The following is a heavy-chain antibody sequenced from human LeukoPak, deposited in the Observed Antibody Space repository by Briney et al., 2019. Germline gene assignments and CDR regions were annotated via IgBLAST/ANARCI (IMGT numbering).Heavy chain of an antibody. CDR1: GFTFSFSG. CDR2: ISDDGSRK. Sequence: GGSLRLSCAASGFTFSFSGMYWVRQAPGKGLEWVAFISDDGSRKYYADSVKGRFTISRDNSKNTLFLQMNSLRAEDTAVYYCAKDRSTTWSFDYWGQGTLVTVSS. V-gene: IGHV3-30*18. CDR3: AKDRSTTWSFDY. D-gene: IGHD6-13*01. J-gene: IGHJ4*02.